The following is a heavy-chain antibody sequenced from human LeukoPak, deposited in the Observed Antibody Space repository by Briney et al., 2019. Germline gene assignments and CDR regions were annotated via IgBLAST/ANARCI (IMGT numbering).Heavy chain of an antibody. CDR1: GFTFSSYA. J-gene: IGHJ2*01. CDR3: ARWGGVVPATTPDWYFDL. Sequence: PAGGSLRLSCAASGFTFSSYAMSWVRQAPGKGLEWVSAISGSGGSTYYADSVKGRFTISRDNSKNTLHLQMNSLRAEDTAVYYCARWGGVVPATTPDWYFDLWGRGTLVTVSS. V-gene: IGHV3-23*01. CDR2: ISGSGGST. D-gene: IGHD2-15*01.